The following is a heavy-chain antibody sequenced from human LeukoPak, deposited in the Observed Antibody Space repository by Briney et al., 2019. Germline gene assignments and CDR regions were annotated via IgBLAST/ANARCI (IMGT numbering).Heavy chain of an antibody. D-gene: IGHD1-26*01. CDR3: ARTSATGGTYFDY. Sequence: PSETLSLTCTVSGGSISSYYWSWIRQPPGEGLEWIGFIYYSGSTNQNPSLKSRVTMSVDTSKNQFSLKLTSVTAADTAVYFCARTSATGGTYFDYWGQGTLVTVSS. CDR2: IYYSGST. V-gene: IGHV4-59*12. CDR1: GGSISSYY. J-gene: IGHJ4*02.